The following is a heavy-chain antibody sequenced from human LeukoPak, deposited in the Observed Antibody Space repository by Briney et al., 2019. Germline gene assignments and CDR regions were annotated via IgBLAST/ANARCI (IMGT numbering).Heavy chain of an antibody. Sequence: SVKVSCKASGGTFSSYAISWVRQAPGQGLEWMGGIIPIFGTANYAQKFQGRVTITTDESTSTAYMELSSLRSEDTAVYYCARDFLSSRSSSWRRGLLDWYFDLWGRGTLVTVSS. J-gene: IGHJ2*01. CDR2: IIPIFGTA. CDR3: ARDFLSSRSSSWRRGLLDWYFDL. CDR1: GGTFSSYA. D-gene: IGHD6-13*01. V-gene: IGHV1-69*05.